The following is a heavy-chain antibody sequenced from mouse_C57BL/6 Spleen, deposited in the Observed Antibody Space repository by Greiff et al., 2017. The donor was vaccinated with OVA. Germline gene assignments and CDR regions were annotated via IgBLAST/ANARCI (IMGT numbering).Heavy chain of an antibody. V-gene: IGHV1-61*01. J-gene: IGHJ2*01. CDR3: SRQTYNGLAYFDY. CDR1: GYTFTSYW. D-gene: IGHD2-10*01. Sequence: QVHVKQPGAELVRPGSSVKLSCKASGYTFTSYWMDWVKQRPGQGLEWIGNIYPSDSETHYNQKFKDKATLTVDKSSSTAYMQLSSLTSEDSAVYYCSRQTYNGLAYFDYWGQGTTLTVSS. CDR2: IYPSDSET.